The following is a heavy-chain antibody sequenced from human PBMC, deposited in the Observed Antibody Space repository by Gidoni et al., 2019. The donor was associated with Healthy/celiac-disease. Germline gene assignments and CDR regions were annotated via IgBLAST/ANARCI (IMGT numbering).Heavy chain of an antibody. V-gene: IGHV3-15*01. Sequence: EVQLVESGGGLVKPGGSLRLSCAASGFTFSNAWMSWVRQAPGKGLEWVGRIKSKTDGGTTDYAAPVKGRFTISRDDSKNTLYLQMNSLKTEDTAVYYCTTDLLGIVVVTAIGGGDYWGQGTLVTVSS. CDR2: IKSKTDGGTT. CDR1: GFTFSNAW. J-gene: IGHJ4*02. D-gene: IGHD2-21*02. CDR3: TTDLLGIVVVTAIGGGDY.